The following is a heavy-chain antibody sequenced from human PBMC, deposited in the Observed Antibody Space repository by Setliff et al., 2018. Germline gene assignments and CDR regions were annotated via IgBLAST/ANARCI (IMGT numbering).Heavy chain of an antibody. V-gene: IGHV1-69*13. Sequence: VASVKVSCKASGGTFKSDGFNWVRQAPGQGLEWMGRIIPVFRTAKYAQKFQGRVTITADESTTTAYMEVRSLRSEDTAIFYCARDTRDKFDSSGHYLSFDSWGQGTLVTAPQ. D-gene: IGHD3-22*01. CDR1: GGTFKSDG. CDR2: IIPVFRTA. J-gene: IGHJ4*02. CDR3: ARDTRDKFDSSGHYLSFDS.